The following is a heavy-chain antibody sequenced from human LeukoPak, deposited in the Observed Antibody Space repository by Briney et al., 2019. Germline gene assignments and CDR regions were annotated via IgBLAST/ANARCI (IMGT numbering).Heavy chain of an antibody. CDR1: GGSFSGYY. V-gene: IGHV4-34*01. Sequence: SETLSLTCAVYGGSFSGYYWSWIRQPPGMGLEWIGEINHSGSTNYNPSLKSRVTISVDTSKNQFSLKLSSVTAADTAVYYCARQRPIQGRYFDYWGQGTLVTVSS. CDR2: INHSGST. J-gene: IGHJ4*02. CDR3: ARQRPIQGRYFDY.